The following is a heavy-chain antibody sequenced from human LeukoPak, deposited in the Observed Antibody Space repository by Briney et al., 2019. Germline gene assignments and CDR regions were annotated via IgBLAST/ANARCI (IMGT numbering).Heavy chain of an antibody. D-gene: IGHD6-13*01. CDR1: GFTFSAYN. Sequence: GGSLRLSCAASGFTFSAYNMNWVRQAPGKGLEWVSSITHSGGNMFYADSLKGRFTISRDNAKNSLYLQMNNLRAEDTAVYYCARDLYSSRTNDAFVIWGQGTMVTVSS. V-gene: IGHV3-21*01. J-gene: IGHJ3*02. CDR3: ARDLYSSRTNDAFVI. CDR2: ITHSGGNM.